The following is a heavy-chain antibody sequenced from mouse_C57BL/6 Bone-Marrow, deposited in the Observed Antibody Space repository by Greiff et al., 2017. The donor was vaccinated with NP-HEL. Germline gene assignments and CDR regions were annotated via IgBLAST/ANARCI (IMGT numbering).Heavy chain of an antibody. CDR1: GYTFTSYW. Sequence: QVHVKQPGAELVMPGASVKLSCKASGYTFTSYWMHWVKQRPGQGLEWIGEIDPSDSYTNYNQKFKGKSTLTVDKSSSTAYMQLSSLTSEDSAVYYCAREGLTPWFAYWGQGTLVTVSA. V-gene: IGHV1-69*01. D-gene: IGHD4-1*01. CDR2: IDPSDSYT. J-gene: IGHJ3*01. CDR3: AREGLTPWFAY.